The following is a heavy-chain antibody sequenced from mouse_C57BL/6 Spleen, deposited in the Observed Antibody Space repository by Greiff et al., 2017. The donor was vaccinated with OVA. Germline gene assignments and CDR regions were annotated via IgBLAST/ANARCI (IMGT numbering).Heavy chain of an antibody. CDR3: AISYGSIYYFDY. J-gene: IGHJ2*01. CDR2: IDPSDSET. V-gene: IGHV1-52*01. CDR1: GYTFTSYW. D-gene: IGHD1-1*01. Sequence: QVQLQQPGAELVRPGSSVKLSCEASGYTFTSYWMHWVKQRPIQGLEWIGNIDPSDSETHYNQKFKDKATLTVDKSSSTAYMQLSSLTSEDSAVYYCAISYGSIYYFDYWGQGTTLTVSS.